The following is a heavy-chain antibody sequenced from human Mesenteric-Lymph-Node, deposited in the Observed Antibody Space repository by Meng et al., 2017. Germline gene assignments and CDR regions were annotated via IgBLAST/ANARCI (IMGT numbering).Heavy chain of an antibody. CDR1: GGSFSGYY. CDR3: ASGRKYCSSTSCYGQFDY. CDR2: INHSGST. V-gene: IGHV4-34*01. Sequence: QEWGAGLLKTSGARSLTCDVYGGSFSGYYWIWIRQPPGKGLEWIGEINHSGSTNYNPSIKSRVTISVDKSKNQFSLKLSSVTAADTAVYYCASGRKYCSSTSCYGQFDYWGQGTLVTVSS. D-gene: IGHD2-2*01. J-gene: IGHJ4*02.